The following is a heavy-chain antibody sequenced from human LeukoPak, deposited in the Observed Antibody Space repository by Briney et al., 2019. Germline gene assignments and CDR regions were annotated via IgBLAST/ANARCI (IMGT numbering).Heavy chain of an antibody. Sequence: PGGSLRLSCAASGFTFSSYSMNWVRQAPGKGLEWVSSISSSSSYIYYADSVKGRFTISRDKAKNSLYLQMNSLRDEDTAVYYCARGISAAGHYYGLDVWGQGTTVTVSS. CDR2: ISSSSSYI. CDR1: GFTFSSYS. CDR3: ARGISAAGHYYGLDV. J-gene: IGHJ6*02. D-gene: IGHD6-13*01. V-gene: IGHV3-21*01.